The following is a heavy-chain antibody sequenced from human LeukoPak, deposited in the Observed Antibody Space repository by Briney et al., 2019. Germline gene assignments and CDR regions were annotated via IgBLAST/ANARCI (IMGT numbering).Heavy chain of an antibody. J-gene: IGHJ4*02. CDR2: IYHSGST. CDR1: GGSISSYY. CDR3: ARDPRGYGANAFDY. V-gene: IGHV4-59*12. D-gene: IGHD4-23*01. Sequence: SETLSLTCTVSGGSISSYYWSWIRQPPGKGLEWIGEIYHSGSTNYNPSLKSRVTISVDKSKNQFSLNLSPVTAADTAVYYCARDPRGYGANAFDYWGQGALVTVSS.